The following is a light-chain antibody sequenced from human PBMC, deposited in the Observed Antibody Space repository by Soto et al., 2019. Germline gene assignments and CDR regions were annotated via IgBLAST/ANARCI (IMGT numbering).Light chain of an antibody. Sequence: TVLTQSPGTLSLSPGERATLSCRASQSVSSNYVSWYQQTPGQAPRLLIFGASSRATGIPERFSGSGAGKYFTLTISRLEPEDFAVYYCQRSANSPVTFGQGTKLEIK. J-gene: IGKJ2*01. CDR1: QSVSSNY. CDR3: QRSANSPVT. V-gene: IGKV3-20*01. CDR2: GAS.